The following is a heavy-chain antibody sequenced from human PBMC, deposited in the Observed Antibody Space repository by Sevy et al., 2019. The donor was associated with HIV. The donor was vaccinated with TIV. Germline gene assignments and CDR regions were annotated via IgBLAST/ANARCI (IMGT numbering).Heavy chain of an antibody. J-gene: IGHJ6*02. CDR3: ARFFPGSDRLYGMDV. Sequence: GGSLRLSCAASGFTFSSYSMNWVRQAPGKGLEWVSYISSSSSTIYYADSVKGRFTISRDNAKNSLYLQMNSLRAEDTAVYYCARFFPGSDRLYGMDVWGQGTTVTVSS. CDR1: GFTFSSYS. D-gene: IGHD3-16*02. V-gene: IGHV3-48*01. CDR2: ISSSSSTI.